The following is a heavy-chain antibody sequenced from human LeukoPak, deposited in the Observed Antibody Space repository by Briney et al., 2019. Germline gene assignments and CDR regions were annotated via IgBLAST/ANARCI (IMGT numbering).Heavy chain of an antibody. Sequence: SETLSLTCTVSVGSISSYYWSWIRQPAGKGLEWIGRIYTSGSTNYNPSLKSRVTMSVDTSKNQFSLKLSSVTAADTAVYYCARDGGSGYSPAKYYFDYWGQGTLVTVSS. J-gene: IGHJ4*02. CDR2: IYTSGST. CDR3: ARDGGSGYSPAKYYFDY. V-gene: IGHV4-4*07. CDR1: VGSISSYY. D-gene: IGHD5-18*01.